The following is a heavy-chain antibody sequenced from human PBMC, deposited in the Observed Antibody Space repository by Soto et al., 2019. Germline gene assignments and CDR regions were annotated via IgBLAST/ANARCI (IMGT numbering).Heavy chain of an antibody. CDR1: GGSVSSGSYY. Sequence: KTSETLSLTCTVSGGSVSSGSYYWSWIRQPPGKGLEWIGYIYYSGSTNYNPSLKSRVTILVDTSKNQFSLKLSSVTAADTAVYYCARVGRDGYNRCHFDHWGQGTLVTVSS. V-gene: IGHV4-61*01. D-gene: IGHD5-12*01. CDR2: IYYSGST. J-gene: IGHJ4*02. CDR3: ARVGRDGYNRCHFDH.